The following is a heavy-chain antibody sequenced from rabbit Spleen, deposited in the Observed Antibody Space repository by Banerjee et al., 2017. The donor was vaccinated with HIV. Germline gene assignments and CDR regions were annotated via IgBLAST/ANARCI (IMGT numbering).Heavy chain of an antibody. CDR1: GIDFSNNYY. CDR3: ARGSATMTMVITGYYLAL. Sequence: QSLEESGGDLVKPGASLTLTCTASGIDFSNNYYMCWVRQAPGKGLECIACIYAGSSGSTYYASWARGRFTISKTSSTTVTLQMTSLTAADTATYFCARGSATMTMVITGYYLALWGPGTLVTVS. D-gene: IGHD2-1*01. V-gene: IGHV1S40*01. J-gene: IGHJ4*01. CDR2: IYAGSSGST.